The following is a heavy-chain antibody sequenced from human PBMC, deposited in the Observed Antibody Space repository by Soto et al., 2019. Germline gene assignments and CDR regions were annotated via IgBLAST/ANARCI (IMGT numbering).Heavy chain of an antibody. Sequence: QVQLVQSGAEAGKPGSSVKVSCRASGGIFSSFTISWVRQAPGQGLEWLGGIIPIFDTPTYAQNFQGRVTITAHKSTNTVYMELSSLRSEDTAVYYCATHGATTMARGAMKHYYYVMDVWGQGTTVTVSS. V-gene: IGHV1-69*06. CDR2: IIPIFDTP. CDR3: ATHGATTMARGAMKHYYYVMDV. CDR1: GGIFSSFT. J-gene: IGHJ6*02. D-gene: IGHD3-10*01.